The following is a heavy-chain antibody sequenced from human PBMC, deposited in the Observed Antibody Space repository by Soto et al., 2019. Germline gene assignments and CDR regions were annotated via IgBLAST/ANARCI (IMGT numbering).Heavy chain of an antibody. V-gene: IGHV3-33*01. CDR3: ARDRYYDSRGNWFDP. CDR1: GFTFSSYG. J-gene: IGHJ5*02. Sequence: GGSLRLSCAASGFTFSSYGMHWVRQAPGKGLEWVAVIWYDGSNKYYADSVKGRFTISRDNSKNTLYLQMNSLRAEDTAVYYCARDRYYDSRGNWFDPWGQGTLVTVSS. CDR2: IWYDGSNK. D-gene: IGHD3-22*01.